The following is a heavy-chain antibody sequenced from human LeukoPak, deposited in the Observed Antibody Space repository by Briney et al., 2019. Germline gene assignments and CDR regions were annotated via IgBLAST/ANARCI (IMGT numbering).Heavy chain of an antibody. V-gene: IGHV3-23*01. CDR2: ISDSGSGN. CDR3: AKHGSVTMIIGGLDY. CDR1: RFTFSSYS. D-gene: IGHD3-22*01. Sequence: GGSLRLSCAGSRFTFSSYSMNWARQAPGKGLEWVSVISDSGSGNYYADSVKGRFTISRDKSKNTLYLQMNSLRAEDTAVYYCAKHGSVTMIIGGLDYWGQGTLVTVSS. J-gene: IGHJ4*02.